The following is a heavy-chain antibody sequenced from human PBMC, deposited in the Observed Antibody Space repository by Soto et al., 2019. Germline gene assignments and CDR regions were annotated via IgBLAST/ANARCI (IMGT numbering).Heavy chain of an antibody. J-gene: IGHJ4*02. CDR1: GDSISSYY. Sequence: QVQLQESGPGLVKPSETLSLTCAVSGDSISSYYCMWIRQPPGKGLESIGYLYYGRSANYNPSLKSPVTLPVATSTNQCSLTLSSMTAADTAVYYCAVRSMAVVPEYWGQGTLVSVSS. CDR2: LYYGRSA. V-gene: IGHV4-59*01. D-gene: IGHD3-22*01. CDR3: AVRSMAVVPEY.